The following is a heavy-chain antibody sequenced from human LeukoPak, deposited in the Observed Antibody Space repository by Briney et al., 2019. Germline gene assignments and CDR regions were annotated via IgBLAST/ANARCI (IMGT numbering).Heavy chain of an antibody. Sequence: GGSLRLSCAASGFIFSNFGMRWVRQAPGKGLEWVAVIWPDAIKKYYADSVKGRFTISRDNSKNTLYLQMNSLRPEDTAVYYCTKDQGQGIWTDLTYWXRGXLVTXSX. V-gene: IGHV3-33*06. D-gene: IGHD3/OR15-3a*01. J-gene: IGHJ4*02. CDR2: IWPDAIKK. CDR3: TKDQGQGIWTDLTY. CDR1: GFIFSNFG.